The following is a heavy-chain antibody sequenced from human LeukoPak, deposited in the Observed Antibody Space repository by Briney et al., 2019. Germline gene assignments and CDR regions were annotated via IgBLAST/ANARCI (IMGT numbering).Heavy chain of an antibody. D-gene: IGHD5-24*01. Sequence: GESLKISCKGLGYSFSSYWNAWVRQRPGKGLEWMGIIYPGGSETRYDPSSQGQVTISADSSTSTAYLQWSSLRASDTAMYYCARASRDGYNQNFDHWGQGTLVTVSS. J-gene: IGHJ4*02. V-gene: IGHV5-51*01. CDR1: GYSFSSYW. CDR2: IYPGGSET. CDR3: ARASRDGYNQNFDH.